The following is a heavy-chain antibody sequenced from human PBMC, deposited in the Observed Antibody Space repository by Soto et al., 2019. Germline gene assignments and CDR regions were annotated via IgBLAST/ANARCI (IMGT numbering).Heavy chain of an antibody. V-gene: IGHV4-59*01. CDR3: AIFMGNSVAPTYFDY. J-gene: IGHJ4*02. D-gene: IGHD5-12*01. Sequence: QVKLQASGPGLVKPSETLSLTCTVSGGSINNYYWSWIRQPPGKGLEWIGYIYYRGSTNYNPSLKSRVTISVDPSKNQCSLKLSSVTTADTAVYYCAIFMGNSVAPTYFDYWGQGTLVTGSS. CDR1: GGSINNYY. CDR2: IYYRGST.